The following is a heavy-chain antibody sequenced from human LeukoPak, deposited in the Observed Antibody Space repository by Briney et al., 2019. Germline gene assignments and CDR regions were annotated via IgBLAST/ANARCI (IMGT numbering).Heavy chain of an antibody. CDR2: IDCDDDK. V-gene: IGHV2-70*04. J-gene: IGHJ4*02. D-gene: IGHD3-22*01. CDR1: GFSLSPSGMR. Sequence: SGPPLVKPTQTFTLTCTFSGFSLSPSGMRVSWIRQPQGKALEWLARIDCDDDKFYSTSLKSRLTTSTDTSKKQVVLTMTNTDPVDTATYYCARQYYYDSSGYYGVDYWGQGTLVTVSS. CDR3: ARQYYYDSSGYYGVDY.